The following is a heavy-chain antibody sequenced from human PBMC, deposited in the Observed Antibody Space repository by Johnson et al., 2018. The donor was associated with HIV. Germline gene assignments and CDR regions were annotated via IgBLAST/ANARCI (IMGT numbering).Heavy chain of an antibody. D-gene: IGHD3-22*01. CDR2: ISYDGSNK. J-gene: IGHJ3*02. CDR1: GFTFSSYG. CDR3: AKDFGIVVVKSAFDI. Sequence: QVQLVESGGGVVQPGGSLRLSCAVSGFTFSSYGMHWVRQAPGKGLEWVAVISYDGSNKYYADSVKGRFTISRDNSKNTLYLQMNSLRAEDTAVYYCAKDFGIVVVKSAFDIWGQGTMVTVSS. V-gene: IGHV3-30*18.